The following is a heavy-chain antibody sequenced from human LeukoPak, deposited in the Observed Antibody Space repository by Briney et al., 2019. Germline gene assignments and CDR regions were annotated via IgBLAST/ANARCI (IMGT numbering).Heavy chain of an antibody. V-gene: IGHV1-58*01. CDR2: IVVGSGNT. Sequence: ASVKVSCKASGFTFTSSAVQWVRQARGQRLEWIGWIVVGSGNTNCAQKFQERVTITRDMPTSTAYMELSSLRSEDTAVYYCAAEGGTRGELLYGELDYWGQGTLVTVSS. CDR3: AAEGGTRGELLYGELDY. D-gene: IGHD4-17*01. CDR1: GFTFTSSA. J-gene: IGHJ4*02.